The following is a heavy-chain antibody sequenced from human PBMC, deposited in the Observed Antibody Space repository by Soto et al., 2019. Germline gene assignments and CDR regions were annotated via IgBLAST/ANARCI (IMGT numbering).Heavy chain of an antibody. J-gene: IGHJ6*02. Sequence: QVQLVQSGDEVKKPGASVKVTCKASGDTFTRHGFSWVRHAPGQGLEWMGWISAYNGDTNYAQKLQGRVTMTTDTSTSTAYMELRSLRSDDTAVYYCARGPGYCSGGSCYTPFYYYYGMDVWGQGTTVTVSS. D-gene: IGHD2-15*01. CDR1: GDTFTRHG. CDR2: ISAYNGDT. CDR3: ARGPGYCSGGSCYTPFYYYYGMDV. V-gene: IGHV1-18*01.